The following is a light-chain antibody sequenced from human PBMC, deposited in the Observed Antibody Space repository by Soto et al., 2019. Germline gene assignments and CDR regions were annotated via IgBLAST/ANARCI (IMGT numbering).Light chain of an antibody. CDR3: QQYGRSPPYT. CDR1: QSVSSSY. J-gene: IGKJ2*01. Sequence: EIVLTQSPGTLSLSPGERAILSCRASQSVSSSYLVWYQQKPGQAPRLLISGASSRATGIPDRFSGSGSETDFTLTISRLEPEDFAVYYCQQYGRSPPYTFGQGTKLEIK. CDR2: GAS. V-gene: IGKV3-20*01.